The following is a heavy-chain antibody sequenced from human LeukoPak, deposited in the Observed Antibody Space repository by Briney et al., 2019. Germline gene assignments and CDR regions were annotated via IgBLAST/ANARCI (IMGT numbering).Heavy chain of an antibody. CDR1: EFDFSSHA. Sequence: PGGSLRLSCAASEFDFSSHAMTWVRQAPGKGLEWVSAISISGSKTYYADPVKGRFTISRDNAKNSLYLQMNSLRAEDTAVYYCARHDTAMATDYGMDVWGQGTTVTVSS. CDR2: ISISGSKT. CDR3: ARHDTAMATDYGMDV. V-gene: IGHV3-21*04. D-gene: IGHD5-18*01. J-gene: IGHJ6*02.